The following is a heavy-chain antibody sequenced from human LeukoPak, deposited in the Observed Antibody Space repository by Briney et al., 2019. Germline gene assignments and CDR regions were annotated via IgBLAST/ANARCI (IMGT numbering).Heavy chain of an antibody. Sequence: GGSLRLSCAASGFTFDNYAMHWVRQAPGKGLEWVSGITWNSGSIAYADSVRGRFTISRENAKKLLYLQMNSLNAEDVALYYCTRSSGWCNYFDYWGQGTLVTVSS. CDR2: ITWNSGSI. D-gene: IGHD6-19*01. CDR1: GFTFDNYA. V-gene: IGHV3-9*03. J-gene: IGHJ4*02. CDR3: TRSSGWCNYFDY.